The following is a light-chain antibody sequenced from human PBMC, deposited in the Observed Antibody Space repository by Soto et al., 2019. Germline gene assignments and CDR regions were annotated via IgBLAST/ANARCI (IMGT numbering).Light chain of an antibody. V-gene: IGKV3-15*01. CDR1: QSVSYN. CDR2: GAS. Sequence: EIVMTQSPATLSVSPGEGATLSCRASQSVSYNLAWYQQKPGQTPRLLVYGASTRATDAPPRFRGSGSGTEFSLTISSLQSEDYATYYCQRYSSWPRTFGRGTRVEIK. CDR3: QRYSSWPRT. J-gene: IGKJ4*02.